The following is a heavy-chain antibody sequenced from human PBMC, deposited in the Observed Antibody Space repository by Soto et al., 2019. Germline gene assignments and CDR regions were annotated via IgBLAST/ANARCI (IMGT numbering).Heavy chain of an antibody. Sequence: GESLKISCAASGFTFSSYAMHWVRQAPGKGLEWVAVISYDGSNKYYADSVKGRFTISRDNSKNTLYLQMNSLRAEDTAVYYCARARDDSSGYYYGPFDYWGQGTLVTVSS. CDR1: GFTFSSYA. J-gene: IGHJ4*02. D-gene: IGHD3-22*01. CDR3: ARARDDSSGYYYGPFDY. V-gene: IGHV3-30*04. CDR2: ISYDGSNK.